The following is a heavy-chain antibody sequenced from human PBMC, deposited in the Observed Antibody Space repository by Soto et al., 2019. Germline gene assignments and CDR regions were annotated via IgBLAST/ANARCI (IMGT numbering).Heavy chain of an antibody. D-gene: IGHD3-22*01. CDR1: GFTFSSYG. CDR2: IWYDESNK. V-gene: IGHV3-33*01. J-gene: IGHJ4*02. CDR3: ARDPTQDYYDTVYYFDY. Sequence: GGSLRLSCAASGFTFSSYGMHWVRQAPGKGLEWVAVIWYDESNKYYADSVKGRFTISRDNSKNTLYLQMNSLRAEDTAVYYCARDPTQDYYDTVYYFDYWGQGTLVTVSS.